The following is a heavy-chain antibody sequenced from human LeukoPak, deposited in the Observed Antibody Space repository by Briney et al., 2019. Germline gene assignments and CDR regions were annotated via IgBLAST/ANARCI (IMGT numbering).Heavy chain of an antibody. CDR2: ISGSGGST. D-gene: IGHD4-17*01. CDR1: GFTFSSYA. V-gene: IGHV3-23*01. CDR3: AKDDTTVTTSGTSEQGFDY. Sequence: GGSLRLSCAASGFTFSSYAMSWVRQAPGKGLEWVSAISGSGGSTYYADSVKGRFTISRDNSKNTLYLQMNSLRAEDTAVYYCAKDDTTVTTSGTSEQGFDYWGQGTLVTVSS. J-gene: IGHJ4*02.